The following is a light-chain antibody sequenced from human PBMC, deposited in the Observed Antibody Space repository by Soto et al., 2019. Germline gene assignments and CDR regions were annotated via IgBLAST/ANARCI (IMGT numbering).Light chain of an antibody. CDR3: QQYFEWPPMT. Sequence: EIVLTQSPATLSLSPGETATLSCRASQSVSSYLAWYQQKPGQAPRLLIFDASNRATGIPARFSGSGSGTEFTLTISSLRSEDSAIYYCQQYFEWPPMTFGQGTKVDI. V-gene: IGKV3-11*01. CDR2: DAS. CDR1: QSVSSY. J-gene: IGKJ1*01.